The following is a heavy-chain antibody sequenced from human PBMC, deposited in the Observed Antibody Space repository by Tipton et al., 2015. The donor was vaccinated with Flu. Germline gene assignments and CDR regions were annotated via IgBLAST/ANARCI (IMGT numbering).Heavy chain of an antibody. Sequence: SLRLSCAASGFTFTNHAMAWVRQAPGKGLEWISTIYSTDGHTYYADSVKGRLTISRDNAKNALHLAINSLRPEDTAVYYCAKDGWDTSGWYPFDYWGQGTLVTVSS. CDR3: AKDGWDTSGWYPFDY. CDR1: GFTFTNHA. D-gene: IGHD6-19*01. V-gene: IGHV3-23*01. J-gene: IGHJ4*02. CDR2: IYSTDGHT.